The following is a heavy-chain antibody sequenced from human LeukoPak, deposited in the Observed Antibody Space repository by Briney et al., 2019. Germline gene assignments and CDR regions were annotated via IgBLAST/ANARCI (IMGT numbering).Heavy chain of an antibody. CDR1: GSSISSYY. CDR2: IYTSGST. D-gene: IGHD5-24*01. CDR3: AKLGMATISVSIGAFDI. Sequence: SETLSLTCTVSGSSISSYYWSWIRQPAGKGLEWIGRIYTSGSTNYNPSLKSRVTMSVDTSKNQFSLKLSSVTAADTAVYYCAKLGMATISVSIGAFDIWGQGTMVTVSS. J-gene: IGHJ3*02. V-gene: IGHV4-4*07.